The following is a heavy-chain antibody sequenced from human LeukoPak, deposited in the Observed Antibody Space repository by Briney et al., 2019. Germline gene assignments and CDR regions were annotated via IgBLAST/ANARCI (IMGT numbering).Heavy chain of an antibody. CDR2: IYYSGST. J-gene: IGHJ4*02. CDR1: GGSISSYY. V-gene: IGHV4-59*01. D-gene: IGHD3-10*01. Sequence: PSETLSLTCTVSGGSISSYYWSWIRQPPGKGLEWIGYIYYSGSTNYTPSLKSRVTTSVDTSKNQFSLKLNSVTAADTAVYYCARSQNYYGSGDYWSQGTLVTVSS. CDR3: ARSQNYYGSGDY.